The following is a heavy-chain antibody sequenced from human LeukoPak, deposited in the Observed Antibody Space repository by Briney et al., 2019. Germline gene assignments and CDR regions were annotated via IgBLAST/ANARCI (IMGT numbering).Heavy chain of an antibody. J-gene: IGHJ4*02. CDR2: IKNDGSET. Sequence: PGGSLRLSCATSGFTFTSYWMSWVRQAPGKGPEWVANIKNDGSETYYLDSVKGRFTISRDDAKNSVHLQMNSLRAEDTAVYYCARQTIAAAGTLDYWGQGTLVTVSS. CDR1: GFTFTSYW. D-gene: IGHD6-13*01. V-gene: IGHV3-7*01. CDR3: ARQTIAAAGTLDY.